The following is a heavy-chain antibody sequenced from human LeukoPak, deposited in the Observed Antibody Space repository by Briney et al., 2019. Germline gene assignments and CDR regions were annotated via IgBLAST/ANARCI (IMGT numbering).Heavy chain of an antibody. D-gene: IGHD5/OR15-5a*01. CDR1: GYTLTELS. V-gene: IGHV1-24*01. J-gene: IGHJ5*02. CDR3: AAGGVYDLLRS. Sequence: ASVKVSCKVYGYTLTELSMHWVRQAPGKGREWMGGFDPGDAEAIYAQKFQGRVTMTEDTSTDTAYLELSSLRSADTAVYYCAAGGVYDLLRSWGQGALVTVSS. CDR2: FDPGDAEA.